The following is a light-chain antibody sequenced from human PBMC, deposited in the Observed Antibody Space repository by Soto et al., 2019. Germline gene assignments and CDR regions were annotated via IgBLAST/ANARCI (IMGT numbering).Light chain of an antibody. CDR3: FSYANSRNWGYV. CDR2: EGS. V-gene: IGLV2-23*01. CDR1: NSDVGNYNL. Sequence: QSALTQPASVSGSPGQSITISCTGANSDVGNYNLVSWYQQHPDRAPKLIIYEGSKRPSGVSDRFSGSKSGNTVSLTISGLQAEYEADYYSFSYANSRNWGYVFRTGTKLTVL. J-gene: IGLJ1*01.